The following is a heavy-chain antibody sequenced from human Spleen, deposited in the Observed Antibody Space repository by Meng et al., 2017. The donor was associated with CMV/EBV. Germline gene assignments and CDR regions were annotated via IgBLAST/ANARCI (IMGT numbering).Heavy chain of an antibody. Sequence: GGSLRLSCAASGFNFANYAMTWVRQAPGKGLEWVSTITPGVRTHYADSVKGRFTISRDISKDLLYLEMHSLRAEDTAVYYCAKDSPRLQPMYYFDYWGQGTLVTVSS. CDR3: AKDSPRLQPMYYFDY. CDR2: ITPGVRT. J-gene: IGHJ4*02. D-gene: IGHD4-11*01. CDR1: GFNFANYA. V-gene: IGHV3-23*01.